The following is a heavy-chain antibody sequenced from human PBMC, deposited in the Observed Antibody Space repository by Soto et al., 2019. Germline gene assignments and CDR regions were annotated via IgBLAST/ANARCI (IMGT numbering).Heavy chain of an antibody. D-gene: IGHD3-10*01. V-gene: IGHV4-31*03. CDR3: ASSKSRGSGTSTFYYYGMDV. CDR1: GGSMSSGYYY. CDR2: IHKTGST. J-gene: IGHJ6*02. Sequence: QVQLQESGPGLVKPSQTLSLTCSVSGGSMSSGYYYWTWIRQHPGKGLEWIGYIHKTGSTYYNPSLKSRVSFSIDTSKYQFSLNLSSVTAADTAVYYCASSKSRGSGTSTFYYYGMDVWGQGTTVTVSS.